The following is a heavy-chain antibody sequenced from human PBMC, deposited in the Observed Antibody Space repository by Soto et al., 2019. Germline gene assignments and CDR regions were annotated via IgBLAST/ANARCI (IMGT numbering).Heavy chain of an antibody. CDR2: ISSRGDRT. J-gene: IGHJ6*02. CDR1: GFTFSRYA. V-gene: IGHV3-23*01. D-gene: IGHD5-18*01. Sequence: GALRLSCAGSGFTFSRYAMNWVRQAPGKGLEWVSIISSRGDRTSYAESVKGRFTISRDDSKNTLFLHMNSLGAEDTAVYYCAKETGYSYGFQPNALDVWGQGTTVTVYS. CDR3: AKETGYSYGFQPNALDV.